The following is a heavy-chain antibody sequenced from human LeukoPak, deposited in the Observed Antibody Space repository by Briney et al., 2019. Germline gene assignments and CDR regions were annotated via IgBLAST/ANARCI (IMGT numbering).Heavy chain of an antibody. CDR1: GFTFSSYS. D-gene: IGHD3-3*01. CDR2: TSSSSSYI. CDR3: ARDQARYDFWSGYFRY. V-gene: IGHV3-21*01. J-gene: IGHJ4*02. Sequence: GGSLRLSCAASGFTFSSYSMNWVRQAPGKGLEWVSSTSSSSSYIYYADSVKGRFTISRDNAKNSLYLQMNSLRAEDTAVYYCARDQARYDFWSGYFRYWGQGTLVTVSS.